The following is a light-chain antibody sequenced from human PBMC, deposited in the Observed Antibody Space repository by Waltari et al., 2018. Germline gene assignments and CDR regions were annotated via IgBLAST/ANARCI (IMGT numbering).Light chain of an antibody. V-gene: IGKV1-33*01. J-gene: IGKJ5*01. CDR2: DAS. CDR1: QDISNY. Sequence: DIQLTQSPSSLSASVGDRVNITYQASQDISNYLYWYQQKPGKAPNLLIYDASNLESGVPSRFSGSGSETDLTFTITSLQPEDIATYHCQQYANLPHTFGQGTRLEIK. CDR3: QQYANLPHT.